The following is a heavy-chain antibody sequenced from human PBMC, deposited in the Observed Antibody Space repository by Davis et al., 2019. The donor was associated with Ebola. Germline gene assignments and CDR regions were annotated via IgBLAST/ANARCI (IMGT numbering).Heavy chain of an antibody. CDR3: AMPDCSGADCFSVYIKS. J-gene: IGHJ4*02. CDR2: IYSGGST. Sequence: GESLKISCAASGFTVSSNYMSWVRQAPGKGLEWVSVIYSGGSTDYADSVKGRFTISRDNSDNMLYLQMNSLRAEDTAVYYCAMPDCSGADCFSVYIKSWGQGTLVTVSP. D-gene: IGHD2-21*02. V-gene: IGHV3-53*01. CDR1: GFTVSSNY.